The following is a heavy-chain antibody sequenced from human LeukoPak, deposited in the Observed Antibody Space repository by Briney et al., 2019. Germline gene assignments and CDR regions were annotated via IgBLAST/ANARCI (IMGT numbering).Heavy chain of an antibody. V-gene: IGHV4-59*08. CDR1: GGSISSYY. D-gene: IGHD2-21*02. CDR3: ARVETNTVWAMDY. Sequence: SETLSLTCTVSGGSISSYYWSWIRRPPGKGLEWIGYIYNGGSTNYNPSLKSRVTTSVDTSKNRFSLKLRSVTAADTAVYYCARVETNTVWAMDYWGQGTLVTVSS. J-gene: IGHJ4*02. CDR2: IYNGGST.